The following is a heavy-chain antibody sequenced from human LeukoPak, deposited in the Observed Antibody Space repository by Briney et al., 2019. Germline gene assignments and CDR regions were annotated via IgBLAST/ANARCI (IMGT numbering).Heavy chain of an antibody. V-gene: IGHV3-21*04. Sequence: GGSLRLSCAASGFTFSSYSMNWVRQAPGKGLEWVSSISSSSSYIYYADSLKGRFTISRDNAKSSLYLQMNSLRAEDTAVYYCAKRPTGQQLRSGAFDIWGQGTMVTVSS. CDR2: ISSSSSYI. J-gene: IGHJ3*02. CDR3: AKRPTGQQLRSGAFDI. D-gene: IGHD6-13*01. CDR1: GFTFSSYS.